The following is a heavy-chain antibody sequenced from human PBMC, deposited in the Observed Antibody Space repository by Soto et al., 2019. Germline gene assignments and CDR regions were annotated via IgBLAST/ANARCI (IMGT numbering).Heavy chain of an antibody. CDR2: FDADDGET. D-gene: IGHD3-22*01. CDR1: GYIFTGLS. V-gene: IGHV1-24*01. J-gene: IGHJ1*01. CDR3: AAVSYYYDCSGYPEYFKH. Sequence: ASANVSCKVPGYIFTGLSMHWVRRAPGKGLERMGGFDADDGETIYAQKFQGRVTMTEDTSTDTAYMELSSLRSEDTAVYYCAAVSYYYDCSGYPEYFKHRGPGTLVTVSS.